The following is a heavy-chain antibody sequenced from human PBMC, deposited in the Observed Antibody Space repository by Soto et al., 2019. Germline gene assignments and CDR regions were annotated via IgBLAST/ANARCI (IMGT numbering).Heavy chain of an antibody. CDR3: SRSPEVGVRGAY. V-gene: IGHV3-21*01. J-gene: IGHJ4*02. Sequence: EVQLLESGGGSVQPGGSLRLSCAGSGFPFSAYNINWVRQAPGKGLEWVSSITVGSSHIYQPNSMKGRFTISRDDAKNSVYLQIDSLRDEDTALYYCSRSPEVGVRGAYWGQGTLVTVSS. CDR1: GFPFSAYN. D-gene: IGHD3-16*01. CDR2: ITVGSSHI.